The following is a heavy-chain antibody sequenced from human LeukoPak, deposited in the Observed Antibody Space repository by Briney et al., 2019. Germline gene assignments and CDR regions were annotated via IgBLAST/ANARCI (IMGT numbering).Heavy chain of an antibody. Sequence: PSETLSLTCTVSDGSISSGSYYWSWIRQPAGKGLEWIGRIYTSGSTNYNPSLKSRVTISVDTSKNQFSLKLSSVTAADTAVYYCARDAVIFGGHFDYWGQGTLVTVSS. CDR2: IYTSGST. V-gene: IGHV4-61*02. CDR1: DGSISSGSYY. CDR3: ARDAVIFGGHFDY. D-gene: IGHD3-3*01. J-gene: IGHJ4*02.